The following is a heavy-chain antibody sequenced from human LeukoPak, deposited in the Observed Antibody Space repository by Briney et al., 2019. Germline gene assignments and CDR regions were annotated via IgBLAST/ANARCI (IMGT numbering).Heavy chain of an antibody. V-gene: IGHV4-34*01. CDR1: GGSFSGYF. D-gene: IGHD3-22*01. J-gene: IGHJ2*01. Sequence: SETLSLTCAVYGGSFSGYFWSWIRQPPGKGLEWIGSIYYSGSTYYNPSLNSRVTISVDTSKNQFSLKLSSVTAADTAVYYCARDTLDSSGYYPRYFDLWGRGTLVTVSS. CDR3: ARDTLDSSGYYPRYFDL. CDR2: IYYSGST.